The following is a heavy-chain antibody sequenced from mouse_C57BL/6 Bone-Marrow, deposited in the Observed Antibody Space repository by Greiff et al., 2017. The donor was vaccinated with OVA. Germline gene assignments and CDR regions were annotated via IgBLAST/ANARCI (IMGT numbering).Heavy chain of an antibody. Sequence: EVKLVESGGGLVQPKGSLKLSCAASGFSFNTYAMNWVRQAPGKGLEWVARIRSKSNNYATYYADSVKDRFTISRDDSESMLYLQMNNLKTEDTAMYYCVRLTTGYFDVWGTGTTVTVSS. CDR2: IRSKSNNYAT. CDR1: GFSFNTYA. V-gene: IGHV10-1*01. J-gene: IGHJ1*03. CDR3: VRLTTGYFDV. D-gene: IGHD1-1*01.